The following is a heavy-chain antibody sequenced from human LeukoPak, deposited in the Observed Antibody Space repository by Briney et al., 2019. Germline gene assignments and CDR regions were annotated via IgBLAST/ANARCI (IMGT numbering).Heavy chain of an antibody. CDR2: INPNSGGT. D-gene: IGHD3-10*01. CDR1: GYTFTGYY. V-gene: IGHV1-2*04. CDR3: AREEDYYGSESSDHFDY. Sequence: ASVKVSCKASGYTFTGYYMHWVRQAPGQGLEWMGWINPNSGGTNYAQKFQGWVTMTRDTSISTAYMELSRLRSDDTAVYYCAREEDYYGSESSDHFDYWGQGTLVTVSS. J-gene: IGHJ4*02.